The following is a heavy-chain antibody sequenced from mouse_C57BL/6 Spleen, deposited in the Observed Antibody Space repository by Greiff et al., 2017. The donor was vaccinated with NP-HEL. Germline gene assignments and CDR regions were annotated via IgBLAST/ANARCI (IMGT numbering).Heavy chain of an antibody. J-gene: IGHJ2*01. CDR2: IDPSDSST. CDR1: GYTFTSYW. Sequence: QVQLQQPGAELVMPGASVKLSCKASGYTFTSYWMHWVKQRPGQGLEWIGEIDPSDSSTNYNQKFKGKSTLTVAKSSSTAYMQLSSLTSEDSAVYYCAGNYYGSDVYFDYWGQGTTLTVSS. D-gene: IGHD1-1*01. CDR3: AGNYYGSDVYFDY. V-gene: IGHV1-69*01.